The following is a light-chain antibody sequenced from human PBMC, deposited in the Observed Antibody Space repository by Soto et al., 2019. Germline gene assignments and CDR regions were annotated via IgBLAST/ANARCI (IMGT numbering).Light chain of an antibody. CDR1: SSDIGSYDH. J-gene: IGLJ1*01. CDR2: AVS. CDR3: ISYNDRQSYL. V-gene: IGLV2-14*03. Sequence: QSVLTQPASVSGSPGQSITISCSGTSSDIGSYDHVAWYQRFPGKSPKLIIYAVSDRPSGVSDRFSGSKSGISASLTISGLQNEEEADYYCISYNDRQSYLFGTGTKVTVL.